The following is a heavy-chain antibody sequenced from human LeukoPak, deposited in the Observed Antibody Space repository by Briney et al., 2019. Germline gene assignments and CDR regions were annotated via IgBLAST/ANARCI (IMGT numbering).Heavy chain of an antibody. Sequence: GGSLRLSSTTAGFIFGDYGMSLVRQAPGKGLEWVGFISGKGYDGTIEYAASVKGRFTISRDDSKSIAYLQMNSLKTEDTAVYYCTRGYGDPQQDDYWGQGTLVTVSS. D-gene: IGHD4-17*01. CDR3: TRGYGDPQQDDY. V-gene: IGHV3-49*04. CDR1: GFIFGDYG. J-gene: IGHJ4*02. CDR2: ISGKGYDGTI.